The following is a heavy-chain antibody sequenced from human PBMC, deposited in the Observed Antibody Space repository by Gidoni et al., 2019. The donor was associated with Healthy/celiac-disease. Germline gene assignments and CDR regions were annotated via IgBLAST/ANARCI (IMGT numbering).Heavy chain of an antibody. D-gene: IGHD3-9*01. CDR3: AREVKYFDWSSTSYYYYMDV. V-gene: IGHV1-3*01. CDR2: INAGNGNT. Sequence: QVQLVQSGAEVKKPGAAVKVSGKASGYTFTRYVVYGVRQAPGPRLEWMGWINAGNGNTKYSQRFQGRVTITRDTSASTAYMALSSLRSEDTAVYYCAREVKYFDWSSTSYYYYMDVWGKGTTVTVSS. J-gene: IGHJ6*03. CDR1: GYTFTRYV.